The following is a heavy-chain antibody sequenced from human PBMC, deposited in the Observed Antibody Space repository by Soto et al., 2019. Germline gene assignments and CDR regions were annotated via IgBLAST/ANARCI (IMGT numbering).Heavy chain of an antibody. CDR3: ARDVLLWWGESGVYYYYYYMDV. Sequence: ASVKVSCKASGYTFTSYYMHWVRQAPGQGLEWMGIINPSGGSTSYAQKFQGRVTMTRDTSTSTVYMELSSLRSEDTAVYYCARDVLLWWGESGVYYYYYYMDVWGKGTTVTVSS. CDR2: INPSGGST. V-gene: IGHV1-46*01. CDR1: GYTFTSYY. J-gene: IGHJ6*03. D-gene: IGHD3-10*01.